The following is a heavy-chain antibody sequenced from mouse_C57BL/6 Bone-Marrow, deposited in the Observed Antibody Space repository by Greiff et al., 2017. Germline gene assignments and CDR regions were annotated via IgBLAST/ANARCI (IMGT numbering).Heavy chain of an antibody. J-gene: IGHJ3*01. V-gene: IGHV1-72*01. CDR1: GYTFTSYW. CDR2: IDTNSGGT. Sequence: VQLQQPGAELVKPGASVKLSCKASGYTFTSYWMHWVKQRPGRGLEWIGRIDTNSGGTKYNEKFKSKATLPVDTPSSTAYMQLSSRTSEYSAVXYCARSCCGYYVSHAYWGQGTLGTVSA. D-gene: IGHD2-3*01. CDR3: ARSCCGYYVSHAY.